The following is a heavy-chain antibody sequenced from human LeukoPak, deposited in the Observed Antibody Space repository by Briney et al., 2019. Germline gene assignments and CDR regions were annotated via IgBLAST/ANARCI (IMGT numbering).Heavy chain of an antibody. V-gene: IGHV3-21*01. CDR3: ARSRSSSPYDKNLNY. CDR1: GFTFNSYT. CDR2: ISGNGNYI. J-gene: IGHJ4*02. Sequence: PGGSLRLSCTASGFTFNSYTISWVREAPGKGLEWVSSISGNGNYIYHAASVKGRFTISRDDAQNSVYLQMNSLKDEDTAVYYCARSRSSSPYDKNLNYWGQGTLVVVSS. D-gene: IGHD3-10*01.